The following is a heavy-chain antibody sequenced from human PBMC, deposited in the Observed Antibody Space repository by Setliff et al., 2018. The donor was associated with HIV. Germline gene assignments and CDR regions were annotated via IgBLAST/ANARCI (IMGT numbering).Heavy chain of an antibody. CDR2: ISSSSSTI. CDR1: GFTFSSYS. CDR3: ARLIHTGLLYFDF. D-gene: IGHD2-8*02. Sequence: PGGSLRLSCAASGFTFSSYSMNWVRQAPGKGLEWVSYISSSSSTIYYADPVKGRFTISRDNAKNSPYLQMNSLRAEDTAVYFCARLIHTGLLYFDFWGLGTLVTVSS. J-gene: IGHJ4*02. V-gene: IGHV3-48*01.